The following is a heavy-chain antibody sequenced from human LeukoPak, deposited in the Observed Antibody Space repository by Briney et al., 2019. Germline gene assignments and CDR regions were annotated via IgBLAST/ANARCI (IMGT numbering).Heavy chain of an antibody. CDR3: ARRRGSGHSTLNYYYYMDV. CDR2: IYPGDSDT. J-gene: IGHJ6*03. V-gene: IGHV5-51*01. D-gene: IGHD6-19*01. Sequence: TGESLKISCKGSGYSFTSYWIGWVRQMPGKGLEWMGIIYPGDSDTRYSPSFQGQVTISADKSISTAYLQWSSLKASDTAMYYCARRRGSGHSTLNYYYYMDVWGKGTTVTVSS. CDR1: GYSFTSYW.